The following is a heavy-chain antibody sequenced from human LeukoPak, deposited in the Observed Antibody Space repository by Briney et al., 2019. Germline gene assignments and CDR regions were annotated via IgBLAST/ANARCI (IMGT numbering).Heavy chain of an antibody. Sequence: SETLSLTCTVSGGSISSSSYYWGWIRQPPGKGLEWIGSIYYSGSTYYNPSLKSRVTISVDTSKNQFSLKLSSVTAADTAVYYCARDNCSSTSCYTGVAFDIWGQGTMVTVSS. J-gene: IGHJ3*02. D-gene: IGHD2-2*02. CDR3: ARDNCSSTSCYTGVAFDI. CDR2: IYYSGST. CDR1: GGSISSSSYY. V-gene: IGHV4-39*07.